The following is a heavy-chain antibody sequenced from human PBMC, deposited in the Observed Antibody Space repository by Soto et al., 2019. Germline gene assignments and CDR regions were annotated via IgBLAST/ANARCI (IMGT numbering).Heavy chain of an antibody. CDR2: ISGSGNST. Sequence: GWSLRLSCASSVFTFISYAMSWVRQAPGKGLEWVSEISGSGNSTNYADSVKGRFTFSRDNSKNTLYLQMNSLRAEDTAVYYCAKSGPVTGPFDFWGQGTLVTVSS. V-gene: IGHV3-23*01. D-gene: IGHD6-19*01. CDR1: VFTFISYA. CDR3: AKSGPVTGPFDF. J-gene: IGHJ4*02.